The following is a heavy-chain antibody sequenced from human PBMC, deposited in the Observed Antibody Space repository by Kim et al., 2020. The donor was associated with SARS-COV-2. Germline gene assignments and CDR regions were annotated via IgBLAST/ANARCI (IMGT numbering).Heavy chain of an antibody. D-gene: IGHD3-3*01. CDR3: ATDFEGAAFWSGYYTAWAYDAFDI. V-gene: IGHV1-24*01. CDR1: GYTLTELS. CDR2: FDPEDGET. J-gene: IGHJ3*02. Sequence: ASVKVSCKVSGYTLTELSMHWVRQAPGKGLEWMGGFDPEDGETIYAQKFQGRVTMTEDTSTDTAYMELSSLRSEDTAVYYCATDFEGAAFWSGYYTAWAYDAFDIWGQGTMVTVSS.